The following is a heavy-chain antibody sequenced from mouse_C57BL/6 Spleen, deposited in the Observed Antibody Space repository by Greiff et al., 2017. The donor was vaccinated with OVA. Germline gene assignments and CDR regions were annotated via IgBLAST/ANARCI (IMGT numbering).Heavy chain of an antibody. CDR2: LSYDGSN. J-gene: IGHJ2*01. V-gene: IGHV3-6*01. Sequence: ESGPGLVKPSQSLSLTCSVTGYSITSGYYWNWIRQFPGNKLEWMGYLSYDGSNNYNPSLKNRISITRDTSKNQFFLKLNSVTTEDTATYYCAREAYYYGSSYGSYWGQGTTLTVSS. D-gene: IGHD1-1*01. CDR1: GYSITSGYY. CDR3: AREAYYYGSSYGSY.